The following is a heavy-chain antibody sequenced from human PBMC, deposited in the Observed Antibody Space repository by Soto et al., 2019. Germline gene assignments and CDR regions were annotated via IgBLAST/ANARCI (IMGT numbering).Heavy chain of an antibody. V-gene: IGHV4-4*02. Sequence: QVQLQESGPGLVQPSGTLSLTCAVSGVSISSNNWWTWFRQPPGKGLEWIGEFHHSGTTNYNSSLKSRFTVSVDKSKNHLSLNLSSVTAADTAVYYCATSLWFGIHPEYWGQGTLVTVSS. CDR2: FHHSGTT. D-gene: IGHD3-10*01. CDR1: GVSISSNNW. CDR3: ATSLWFGIHPEY. J-gene: IGHJ4*02.